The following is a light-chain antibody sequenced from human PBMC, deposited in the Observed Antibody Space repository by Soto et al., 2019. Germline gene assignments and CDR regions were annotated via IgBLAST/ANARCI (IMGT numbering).Light chain of an antibody. CDR2: AAS. J-gene: IGKJ1*01. CDR3: QQSYSTPRT. Sequence: DIHMSQSPSSLSASVGDRVTITCRASQSINTFLNWYQHRPGRAPNLLIYAASSLQRGVPSRFSGSGSGTDFTLTISNLQPGDFATYYCQQSYSTPRTFGQGTKVDIK. V-gene: IGKV1-39*01. CDR1: QSINTF.